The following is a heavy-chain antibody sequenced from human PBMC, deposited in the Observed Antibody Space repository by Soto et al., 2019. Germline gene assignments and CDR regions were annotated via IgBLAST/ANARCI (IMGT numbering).Heavy chain of an antibody. V-gene: IGHV4-61*01. CDR2: IYYLGST. J-gene: IGHJ4*02. Sequence: QVQLQESGPGLVKPSETLSLTCTVSGGSVSSGTHYWSWIRQPPGKGLEWIGHIYYLGSTNYNASLKTRVALSIDTARNRFSLRLGPVTAADTAVYYCARKVSGNMVFDYWGRGTLVTVSS. CDR3: ARKVSGNMVFDY. D-gene: IGHD2-8*01. CDR1: GGSVSSGTHY.